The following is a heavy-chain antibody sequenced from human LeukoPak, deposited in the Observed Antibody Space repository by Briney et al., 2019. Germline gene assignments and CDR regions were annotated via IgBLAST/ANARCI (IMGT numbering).Heavy chain of an antibody. V-gene: IGHV3-30*18. J-gene: IGHJ4*02. CDR2: ISYDGSNK. CDR1: GFTFSSYG. D-gene: IGHD4-17*01. CDR3: AKSGGVTTTLGY. Sequence: GGSLRLSCAASGFTFSSYGMHWVRQAPGKGLEWVAVISYDGSNKYYADSVKGRFTISRDNSKNTLYLQMDSLRAEDTAVYYCAKSGGVTTTLGYWGQGTLVTVSS.